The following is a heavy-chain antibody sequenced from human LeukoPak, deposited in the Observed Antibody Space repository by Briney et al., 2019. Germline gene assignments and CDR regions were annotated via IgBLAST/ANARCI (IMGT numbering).Heavy chain of an antibody. CDR3: ARAAGSSSSPNPSDY. D-gene: IGHD6-6*01. Sequence: ASVKVSCKASGYTFTGYYMHWVRQAPGQGLEWMGRINPNSGGTNYAQNFQGRVTMTRDTSTSTAYMELSRLTSDDTAVYYCARAAGSSSSPNPSDYWGQGTLVTVSS. CDR1: GYTFTGYY. CDR2: INPNSGGT. V-gene: IGHV1-2*06. J-gene: IGHJ4*02.